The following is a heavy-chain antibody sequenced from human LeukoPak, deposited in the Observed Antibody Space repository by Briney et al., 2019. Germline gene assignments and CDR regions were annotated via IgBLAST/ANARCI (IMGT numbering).Heavy chain of an antibody. CDR3: ASSMYMGNFDY. J-gene: IGHJ4*02. Sequence: SQTLSLTCTVSGGSISSGGYYWSWIRQPPGKGLEWLGYIYNNEDISYNPSLKSRVTISLDTSKNQFSLKLRSVTAADTAVYYCASSMYMGNFDYWGQGTLVTVSS. CDR1: GGSISSGGYY. CDR2: IYNNEDI. V-gene: IGHV4-61*08. D-gene: IGHD7-27*01.